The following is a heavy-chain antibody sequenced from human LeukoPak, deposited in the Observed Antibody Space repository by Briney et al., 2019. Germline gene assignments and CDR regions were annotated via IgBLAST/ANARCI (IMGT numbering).Heavy chain of an antibody. CDR2: IYYSGSP. V-gene: IGHV4-31*02. D-gene: IGHD3-3*01. CDR1: GFTFSDYY. J-gene: IGHJ5*02. Sequence: LRLSCAASGFTFSDYYMSWIRQAPGKGLEWIGHIYYSGSPSYNPSLESRVTISMDTSKNHFSLNLTSVTAADTAVYYCARDGATGVFETWGQGTPVAVSS. CDR3: ARDGATGVFET.